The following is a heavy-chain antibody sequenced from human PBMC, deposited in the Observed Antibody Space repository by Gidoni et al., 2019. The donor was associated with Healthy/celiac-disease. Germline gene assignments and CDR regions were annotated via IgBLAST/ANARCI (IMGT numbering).Heavy chain of an antibody. CDR1: GSNFKSYY. D-gene: IGHD3-22*01. CDR2: IKPSGEST. Sequence: QVQLVQSGAEVMRPGASVKVSCTSSGSNFKSYYIHWVRQAPGQGLQWMGIIKPSGESTVNEQMFQGRVTMTRDTSRSTVYMELTGLRSDDTAVYYCARDPRWYDTSGYYLDYWGQGTLVTVSS. J-gene: IGHJ4*02. CDR3: ARDPRWYDTSGYYLDY. V-gene: IGHV1-46*02.